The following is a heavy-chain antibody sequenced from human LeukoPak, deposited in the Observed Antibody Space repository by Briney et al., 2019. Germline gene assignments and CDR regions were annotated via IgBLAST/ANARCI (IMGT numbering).Heavy chain of an antibody. V-gene: IGHV4-61*02. CDR3: ARVRIAANYYYYYMDV. D-gene: IGHD6-13*01. CDR2: IYTSGST. J-gene: IGHJ6*03. CDR1: GGSISSGSYY. Sequence: SQTLSLTCTVSGGSISSGSYYWSWIRQPAGKGLEWIGRIYTSGSTNYNPSLKSRVTISVDTSKNQFSLKLSSVTAADTAVYYCARVRIAANYYYYYMDVWGKGTTVTVSS.